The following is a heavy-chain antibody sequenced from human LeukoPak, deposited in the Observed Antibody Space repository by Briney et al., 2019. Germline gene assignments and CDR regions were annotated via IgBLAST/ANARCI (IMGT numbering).Heavy chain of an antibody. CDR1: GGSISSGSYY. D-gene: IGHD1-26*01. CDR3: ARAVGSSESNWFDP. V-gene: IGHV4-61*02. CDR2: IYTSGST. Sequence: SQTLSLTCTVSGGSISSGSYYWSWIRQPAGKGLEWIGRIYTSGSTNYNPSLKGRVTMSVARSKNQFSLKLSSVTAADTAVYYCARAVGSSESNWFDPWGQGALVTVSS. J-gene: IGHJ5*02.